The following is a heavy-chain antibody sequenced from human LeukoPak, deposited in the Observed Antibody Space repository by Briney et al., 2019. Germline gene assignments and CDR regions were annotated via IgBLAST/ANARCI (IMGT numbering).Heavy chain of an antibody. Sequence: GASVKVSFTASGYTFTSYAMNWVRQAPGQGLEWMGWINTNTGNPMYAQGFTGRFVFSLDTSVNTAYLQISSLKAEDTAVYYCARDGANTFGGVIVTQNFDYWGQGTLVTVSS. CDR2: INTNTGNP. CDR3: ARDGANTFGGVIVTQNFDY. CDR1: GYTFTSYA. J-gene: IGHJ4*02. D-gene: IGHD3-16*02. V-gene: IGHV7-4-1*02.